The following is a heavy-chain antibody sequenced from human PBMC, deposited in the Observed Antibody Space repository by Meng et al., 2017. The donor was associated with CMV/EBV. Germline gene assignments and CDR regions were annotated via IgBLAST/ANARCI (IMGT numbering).Heavy chain of an antibody. D-gene: IGHD2-2*01. Sequence: ESLKISCAVYGGSFSGYYWSWIRQPPGKGLEWIGEINHSGSTNYNPSLKSRVTISVDTSKNQFSLKLSSVTAADTAVYYCARGGPNIVVVPAARFDPWGQGTLVTVSS. CDR3: ARGGPNIVVVPAARFDP. CDR2: INHSGST. CDR1: GGSFSGYY. V-gene: IGHV4-34*01. J-gene: IGHJ5*02.